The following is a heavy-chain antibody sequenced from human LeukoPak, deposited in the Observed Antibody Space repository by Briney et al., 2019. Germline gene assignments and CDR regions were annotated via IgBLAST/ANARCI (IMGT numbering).Heavy chain of an antibody. CDR2: ISSSGGTI. D-gene: IGHD5-18*01. CDR3: ARGYSYGPYGCDV. J-gene: IGHJ6*02. Sequence: GGSLTLSCAASGFTFSDYYMSWIRQAPGKGLEWVSYISSSGGTIYYADSVKGRFTISRDNAKNSLFLQMNSLRAEDTAVYDCARGYSYGPYGCDVWGQGTTVTVSS. CDR1: GFTFSDYY. V-gene: IGHV3-11*01.